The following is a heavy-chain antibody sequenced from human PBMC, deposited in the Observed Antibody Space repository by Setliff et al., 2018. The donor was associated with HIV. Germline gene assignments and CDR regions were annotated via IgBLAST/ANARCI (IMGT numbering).Heavy chain of an antibody. CDR1: GFSFSTSA. J-gene: IGHJ4*02. Sequence: GGSLRLSCAASGFSFSTSAMHWVRQAPGKGLEWVAVISYDGSNKYYADSVRGRFSISRDNSKNTLYVQMNSLRPEDTAVYYCARDLLATLWGQGTLVTVSS. CDR2: ISYDGSNK. CDR3: ARDLLATL. V-gene: IGHV3-30*04.